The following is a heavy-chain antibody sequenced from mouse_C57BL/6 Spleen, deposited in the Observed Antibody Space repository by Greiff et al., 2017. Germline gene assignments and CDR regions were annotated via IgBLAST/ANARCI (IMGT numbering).Heavy chain of an antibody. CDR1: GYTFTSYT. J-gene: IGHJ3*01. CDR3: ASSVGDYSGSSYPY. CDR2: INPSSGYT. V-gene: IGHV1-4*01. D-gene: IGHD1-1*01. Sequence: QVQLQQSGAELARPGASVKMSCKASGYTFTSYTMHWVKQRPGQGLEWIGYINPSSGYTKYNQKVKDKATLTADKSSSTAYMQLSSLTSEDSAVYYCASSVGDYSGSSYPYWGQGTLVTVSA.